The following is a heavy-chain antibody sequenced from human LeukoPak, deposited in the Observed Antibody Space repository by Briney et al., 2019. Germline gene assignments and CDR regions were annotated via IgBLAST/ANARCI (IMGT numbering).Heavy chain of an antibody. CDR3: ARTTQNVIVLSA. J-gene: IGHJ5*02. D-gene: IGHD3-22*01. CDR2: IYYSGST. Sequence: SETLSLTCTVSGGSISSSSYYWGWIRQPPGKGLEWIGSIYYSGSTYYNPSLKSRVTISVDTSKNQFSLKLSSVTAADTAVYFCARTTQNVIVLSAWGQGTLVTVSS. CDR1: GGSISSSSYY. V-gene: IGHV4-39*07.